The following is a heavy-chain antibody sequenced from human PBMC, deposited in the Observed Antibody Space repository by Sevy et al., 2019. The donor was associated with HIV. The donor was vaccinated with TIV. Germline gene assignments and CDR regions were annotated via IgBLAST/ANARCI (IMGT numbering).Heavy chain of an antibody. CDR1: GFSFSNFA. V-gene: IGHV3-64D*06. CDR3: VKDPDYNFWRGDYGMDV. CDR2: ISSDGVST. Sequence: GGSLRLSCSGSGFSFSNFAMNWVRQTPGKGLKYVSAISSDGVSTYYTDSVRGRFTISRDNSKNTLYLQMSSLRVEDTVVYYCVKDPDYNFWRGDYGMDVWGQGTTVTVSS. J-gene: IGHJ6*02. D-gene: IGHD3-3*01.